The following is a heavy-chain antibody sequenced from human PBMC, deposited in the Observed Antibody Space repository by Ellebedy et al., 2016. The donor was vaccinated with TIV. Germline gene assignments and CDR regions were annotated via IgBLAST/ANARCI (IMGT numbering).Heavy chain of an antibody. CDR3: AKAGYGSGNFYTQNFDS. CDR1: GFTFSIYA. D-gene: IGHD3-10*01. Sequence: PGGSLRLSCAASGFTFSIYAMDRVRQAPGKGLEWVSEMSGNGYVIKYADSAKGRFTISRDNSKSTLYLQMSSLRTEDTAVYYCAKAGYGSGNFYTQNFDSWGQGTLVTVSA. J-gene: IGHJ4*02. CDR2: MSGNGYVI. V-gene: IGHV3-23*01.